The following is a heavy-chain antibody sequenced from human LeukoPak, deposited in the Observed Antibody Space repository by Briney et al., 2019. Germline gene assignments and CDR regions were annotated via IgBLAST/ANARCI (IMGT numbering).Heavy chain of an antibody. D-gene: IGHD5-12*01. CDR1: GGSISSYY. CDR3: ARTPIVAPMGYFDY. Sequence: PSETLSLTCTASGGSISSYYWSWIRQPPGKGLEWIGYIYYSGSTNYNPSLKSRVTISVDTSKNQFSLKLSSVTAADTAVYYCARTPIVAPMGYFDYWGQGTLVTVSS. J-gene: IGHJ4*02. CDR2: IYYSGST. V-gene: IGHV4-59*01.